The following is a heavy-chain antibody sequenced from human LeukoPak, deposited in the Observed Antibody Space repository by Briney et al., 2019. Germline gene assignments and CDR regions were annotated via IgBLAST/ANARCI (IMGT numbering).Heavy chain of an antibody. D-gene: IGHD3-22*01. CDR1: GGTFSSYA. J-gene: IGHJ4*02. V-gene: IGHV1-69*13. Sequence: SVKVSCQASGGTFSSYAISWVRQAPGQGLEWMGGIIPIFGTANYAQKFQGRVTITADESTSTAYMELSSLRSEDTAVYYCASQYYYDSSGYYYVDYWGQGTLVTVSS. CDR3: ASQYYYDSSGYYYVDY. CDR2: IIPIFGTA.